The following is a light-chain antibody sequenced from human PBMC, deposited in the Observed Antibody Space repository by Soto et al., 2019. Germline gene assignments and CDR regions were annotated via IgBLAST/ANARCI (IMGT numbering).Light chain of an antibody. CDR1: QSVSSSY. CDR2: GAS. Sequence: EIVLTQSPGTLSLSPGERATLSCRASQSVSSSYLAWYQQKPGQAPRLLIYGASSRATGIPDRFSGSGSGTDFTPNISRLEPKDFAVYYCQKYGSSPPKSVLTFGGGTKVEIK. CDR3: QKYGSSPPKSVLT. J-gene: IGKJ4*01. V-gene: IGKV3-20*01.